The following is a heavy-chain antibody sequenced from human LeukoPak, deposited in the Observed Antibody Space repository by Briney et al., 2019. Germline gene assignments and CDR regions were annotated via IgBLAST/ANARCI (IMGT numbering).Heavy chain of an antibody. CDR1: GYTFTGYY. CDR3: ARDHSMQLATHLFQH. V-gene: IGHV1-2*02. J-gene: IGHJ1*01. D-gene: IGHD2/OR15-2a*01. CDR2: INPNSGGT. Sequence: ASVKVSCKASGYTFTGYYMHWVRQAPGQGLEWMGWINPNSGGTNYAQKFQGRVTMTRDTSISTAYMELSRLRSDDTAVYYCARDHSMQLATHLFQHWGQGTLVTVSS.